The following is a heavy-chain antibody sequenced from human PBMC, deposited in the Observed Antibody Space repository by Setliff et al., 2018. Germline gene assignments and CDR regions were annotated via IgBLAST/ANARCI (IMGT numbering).Heavy chain of an antibody. D-gene: IGHD6-6*01. J-gene: IGHJ6*03. CDR3: ASSAKAARPGYYYYYMDV. Sequence: GASVKVSCKASGYTFIDYGMNWVRQAPGQGLEWMGWINTNTGNPTYAQGFTGRFVFSLDTSVSTAYLQISSLKAEDTAVYYCASSAKAARPGYYYYYMDVWGKGTTVTVSS. V-gene: IGHV7-4-1*02. CDR1: GYTFIDYG. CDR2: INTNTGNP.